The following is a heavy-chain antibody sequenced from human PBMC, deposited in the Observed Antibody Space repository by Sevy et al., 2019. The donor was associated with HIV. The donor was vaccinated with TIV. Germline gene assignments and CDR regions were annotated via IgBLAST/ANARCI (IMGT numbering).Heavy chain of an antibody. Sequence: SETLSLTCAVYGGSFSGYYWSWIRQPPGKGLEWIGEINHSGSTNYNPSLKSRVTISVDTSKNQFSLKLSSVTAADTAVYYCARGGGSSSSGGYYHGMDVWGQGTTVTVSS. CDR2: INHSGST. D-gene: IGHD6-6*01. V-gene: IGHV4-34*01. CDR3: ARGGGSSSSGGYYHGMDV. CDR1: GGSFSGYY. J-gene: IGHJ6*02.